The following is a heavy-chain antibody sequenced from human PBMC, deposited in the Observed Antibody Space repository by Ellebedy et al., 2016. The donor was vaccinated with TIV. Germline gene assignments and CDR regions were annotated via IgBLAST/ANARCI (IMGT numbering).Heavy chain of an antibody. Sequence: GGSLRLSCAASGFTFSSYSMNWVRQAPGKGLEWVSSISSSSSYIYYADSVKGRFTISRDNAKNSLYLQMNSLRDEDTAVYYCARARSAAIWTDYWGQGTLVTVSS. CDR2: ISSSSSYI. CDR3: ARARSAAIWTDY. CDR1: GFTFSSYS. D-gene: IGHD2-2*01. V-gene: IGHV3-21*01. J-gene: IGHJ4*02.